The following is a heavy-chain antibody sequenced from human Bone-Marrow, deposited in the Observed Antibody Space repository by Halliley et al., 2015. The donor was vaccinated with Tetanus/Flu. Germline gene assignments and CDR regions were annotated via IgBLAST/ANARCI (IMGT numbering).Heavy chain of an antibody. J-gene: IGHJ5*02. D-gene: IGHD2-2*01. CDR2: IYYSGTT. V-gene: IGHV4-31*02. CDR3: ARGRDIAVLPAAHEIFDA. Sequence: IYYSGTTFYNPSLGSRINISEDTSKNFFSLKVNSVTAADTAVYYCARGRDIAVLPAAHEIFDAWGQGTLMTVSS.